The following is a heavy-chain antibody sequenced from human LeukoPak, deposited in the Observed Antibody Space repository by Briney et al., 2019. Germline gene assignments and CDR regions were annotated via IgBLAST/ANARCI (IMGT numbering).Heavy chain of an antibody. CDR3: ARLRRGAWRSGSYEYYLDY. J-gene: IGHJ4*02. CDR1: GYTFTSYD. Sequence: ASVKVSCKASGYTFTSYDINWVRQATGQGLEWMGWMNPNSGNTGYAQKFQGRVTMTRNTSISTAYMELSSLRSEDTAVYYCARLRRGAWRSGSYEYYLDYWGQGTLVTVSS. D-gene: IGHD3-10*01. CDR2: MNPNSGNT. V-gene: IGHV1-8*01.